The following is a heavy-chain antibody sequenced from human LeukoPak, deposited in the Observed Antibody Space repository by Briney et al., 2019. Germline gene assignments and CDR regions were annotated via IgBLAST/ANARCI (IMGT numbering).Heavy chain of an antibody. Sequence: TSETLSLICTVSGDSISSSSYYWGWIRQSPGKGLEWIGSLYYGGYTHYNPSLKSRVTISVDTSKNQFSLKLTSVTAADTAVYYCARQLARGYSYGYWFDPWGQGTLVTVSS. V-gene: IGHV4-39*01. D-gene: IGHD5-18*01. CDR3: ARQLARGYSYGYWFDP. CDR2: LYYGGYT. CDR1: GDSISSSSYY. J-gene: IGHJ5*02.